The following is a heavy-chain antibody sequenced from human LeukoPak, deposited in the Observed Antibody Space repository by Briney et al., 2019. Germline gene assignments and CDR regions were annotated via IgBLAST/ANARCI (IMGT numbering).Heavy chain of an antibody. D-gene: IGHD2-2*01. Sequence: GRSLRLSCAASGFTFSSYAMHWVRQAPGKGLEGVAVISYDGSNKYYADSVKGRFTISRDNSKNTLYLQMNSLRAEDTAVYYCARDLVVVPAAYGMDVWGQGTTVTVSS. CDR2: ISYDGSNK. CDR1: GFTFSSYA. V-gene: IGHV3-30-3*01. CDR3: ARDLVVVPAAYGMDV. J-gene: IGHJ6*02.